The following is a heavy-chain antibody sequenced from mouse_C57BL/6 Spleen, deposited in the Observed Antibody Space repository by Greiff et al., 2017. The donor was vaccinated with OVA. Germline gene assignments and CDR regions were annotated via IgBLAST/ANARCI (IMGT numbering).Heavy chain of an antibody. CDR3: ARPSYGSSYLGYFDV. D-gene: IGHD1-1*01. Sequence: QVQLQQSGAELVKPGASVKISCKASGYAFSSYWMNWVKQRPGKGLEWIGQIYPGDGDTNYNGKFKGKATLTADKSSSTAYMQLSSLTSEDSAVYFCARPSYGSSYLGYFDVWGTGTTVTVSS. V-gene: IGHV1-80*01. CDR2: IYPGDGDT. J-gene: IGHJ1*03. CDR1: GYAFSSYW.